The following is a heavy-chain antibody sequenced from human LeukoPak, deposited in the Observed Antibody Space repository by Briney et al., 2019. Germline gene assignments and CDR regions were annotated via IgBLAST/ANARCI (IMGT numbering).Heavy chain of an antibody. CDR2: ISGSRGTT. J-gene: IGHJ4*02. D-gene: IGHD6-19*01. CDR3: AKEGTGGWPFDY. CDR1: GFTFSSYA. V-gene: IGHV3-23*01. Sequence: GGSLRLSCAASGFTFSSYAMSWVRQAPGKGLEWVSGISGSRGTTYYADSVKGRLTISRDNSKNTLYLQMDSLRADDTAVYYCAKEGTGGWPFDYWGQGTLVTVSS.